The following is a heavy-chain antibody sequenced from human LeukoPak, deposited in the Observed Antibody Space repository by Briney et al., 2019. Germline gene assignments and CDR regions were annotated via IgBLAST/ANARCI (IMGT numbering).Heavy chain of an antibody. CDR2: IYYSGST. J-gene: IGHJ3*02. D-gene: IGHD2-15*01. V-gene: IGHV4-59*01. CDR1: GGSISSYY. Sequence: PSGTLSLTCTVSGGSISSYYWSWIRRPPGKGLEWIGYIYYSGSTNYNPSLKSRVTISVDTSKNQFSLKLSSVTAADTAVYYCARACSGGSCYPGEDAFDIWGQGTMVTVSS. CDR3: ARACSGGSCYPGEDAFDI.